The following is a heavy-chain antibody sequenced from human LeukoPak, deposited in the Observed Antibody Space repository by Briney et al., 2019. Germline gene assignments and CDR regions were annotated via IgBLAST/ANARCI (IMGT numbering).Heavy chain of an antibody. CDR2: INPNSGGT. CDR1: GYTFTGYY. D-gene: IGHD3-16*01. Sequence: ASVKVSCKASGYTFTGYYIHWVRQAPGQGLEWMGWINPNSGGTNYAQKFQGRVTMTRDTSISTAYMELSRLRSDDTAVYYCARGWGRAYYYYGMDVWGQGTTVTVSS. CDR3: ARGWGRAYYYYGMDV. V-gene: IGHV1-2*02. J-gene: IGHJ6*02.